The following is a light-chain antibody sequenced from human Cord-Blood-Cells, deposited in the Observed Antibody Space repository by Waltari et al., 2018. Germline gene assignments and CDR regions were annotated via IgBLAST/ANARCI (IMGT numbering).Light chain of an antibody. CDR2: DVS. CDR3: SSYTSSSTLVV. CDR1: SSDVGGYNY. J-gene: IGLJ2*01. V-gene: IGLV2-14*01. Sequence: QSALTQPASVSGSPGQSLTISCTGTSSDVGGYNYVSWYQQHPGKAPKLMIYDVSNRPSGVSNRFPGSKSGNTASLTISGLQAEDEADYYCSSYTSSSTLVVVGGGTKLTVL.